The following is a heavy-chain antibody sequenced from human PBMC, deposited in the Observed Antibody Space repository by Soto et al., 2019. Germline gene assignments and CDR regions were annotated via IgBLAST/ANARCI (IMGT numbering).Heavy chain of an antibody. J-gene: IGHJ2*01. V-gene: IGHV3-30-3*01. CDR3: ARGGYSSGWYSPDWYFDL. Sequence: QVQLVESGGGVVQPGRSLRLSCAASGFTFSSYAMHWVRQAPGKGLEWVVVISYDGSNKYYADSVKGRFTISRDNSKNTLYLQMNSLRAEDTAVYYCARGGYSSGWYSPDWYFDLWGRGTLVTVSS. CDR2: ISYDGSNK. D-gene: IGHD6-19*01. CDR1: GFTFSSYA.